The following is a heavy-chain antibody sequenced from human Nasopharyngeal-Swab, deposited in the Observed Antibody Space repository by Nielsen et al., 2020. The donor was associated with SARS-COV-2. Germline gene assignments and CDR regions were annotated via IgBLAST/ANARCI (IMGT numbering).Heavy chain of an antibody. J-gene: IGHJ6*04. V-gene: IGHV3-30-3*01. CDR2: ISYDGSNK. CDR3: ARDLGDV. Sequence: GGSLRLSCAASGFTFSNYEMNWVRQAPGKGLEWVAVISYDGSNKYYADSVKGRFTISRDNSKNTLYLQMNSLRAEDTAVYYCARDLGDVWGKGTTVTVSS. CDR1: GFTFSNYE.